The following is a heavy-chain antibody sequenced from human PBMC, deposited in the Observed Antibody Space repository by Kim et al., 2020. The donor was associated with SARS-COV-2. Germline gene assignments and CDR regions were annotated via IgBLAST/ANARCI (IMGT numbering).Heavy chain of an antibody. V-gene: IGHV3-33*01. CDR1: GFTFSSYG. J-gene: IGHJ4*02. D-gene: IGHD2-8*02. CDR2: IWYDGSNK. Sequence: GGSLRLSCAASGFTFSSYGMHWVREAPGKGLEWVAVIWYDGSNKYYADSVKGRFTISRDNSKNTLYLQMNSLRAEDTAVYYCARDYREYWYWDYFDYWGQGTLVTVSS. CDR3: ARDYREYWYWDYFDY.